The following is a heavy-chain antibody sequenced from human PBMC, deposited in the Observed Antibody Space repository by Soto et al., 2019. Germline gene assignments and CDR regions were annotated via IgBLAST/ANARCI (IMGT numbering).Heavy chain of an antibody. V-gene: IGHV5-51*01. CDR3: ARGAYCSSTSCGNWFDP. CDR1: GYSFTSYW. J-gene: IGHJ5*02. CDR2: IYPGDSDT. Sequence: GESLKISCKGSGYSFTSYWIGWVRQMPGKGLEWMGIIYPGDSDTRYSPSFQGQVTISADKSISTAYLQWSSLKASDTAMYYCARGAYCSSTSCGNWFDPWGQGTLVTVSS. D-gene: IGHD2-2*01.